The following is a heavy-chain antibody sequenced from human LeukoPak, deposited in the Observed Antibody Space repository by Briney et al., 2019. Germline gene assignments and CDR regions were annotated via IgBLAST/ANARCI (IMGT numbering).Heavy chain of an antibody. Sequence: SQTLSLTCTVSGGSISSGSYYWTWIRQPAGKGLEWIGRVHGTGSTRYNPSLEGRVTMTVDTSKNNLSLKVTSVTAADTAVYYCAREFSTNWFDPWGQGTLVTVSA. CDR2: VHGTGST. J-gene: IGHJ5*02. CDR1: GGSISSGSYY. V-gene: IGHV4-61*02. CDR3: AREFSTNWFDP.